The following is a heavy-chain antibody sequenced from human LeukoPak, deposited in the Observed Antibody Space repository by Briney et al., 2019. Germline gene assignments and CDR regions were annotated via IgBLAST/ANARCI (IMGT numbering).Heavy chain of an antibody. V-gene: IGHV4-30-2*01. J-gene: IGHJ4*02. CDR3: ASYVLRYFDY. CDR1: GVSISSGGYS. CDR2: IYHSGST. D-gene: IGHD3-9*01. Sequence: SETLSLTCAVSGVSISSGGYSWSWIRQPPGKGLEWIGYIYHSGSTYYNSSLKSRVTISVDRSKNQFSLKLSSVTAADTAVYYCASYVLRYFDYWGQGTLVTVSS.